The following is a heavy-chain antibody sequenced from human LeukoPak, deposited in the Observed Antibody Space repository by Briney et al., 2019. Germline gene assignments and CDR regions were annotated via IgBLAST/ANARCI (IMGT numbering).Heavy chain of an antibody. CDR3: ARDGNIAAAGRGPDAFDI. CDR1: GYTFTGYY. D-gene: IGHD6-13*01. Sequence: ASVKVSCKASGYTFTGYYMHWVRQAPGQGLEWMGIINPSGGSTSYAQKFQGRVTMTRDTSTSTVYMELSSLRSEDTAVYYCARDGNIAAAGRGPDAFDIWGQGTMVTVSS. J-gene: IGHJ3*02. CDR2: INPSGGST. V-gene: IGHV1-46*01.